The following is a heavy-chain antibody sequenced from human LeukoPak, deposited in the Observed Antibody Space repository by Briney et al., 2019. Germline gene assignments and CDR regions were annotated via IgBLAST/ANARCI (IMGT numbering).Heavy chain of an antibody. V-gene: IGHV3-33*01. CDR1: GFTFSSYG. J-gene: IGHJ4*02. CDR2: IWYDGSNK. CDR3: ARDSTQRTSSADYYDSSGYYYGPDY. D-gene: IGHD3-22*01. Sequence: GGSLRLACAASGFTFSSYGMHWVRQAPGKGLEWVAGIWYDGSNKYYADSVKGRFTICRDNSKKTLYLQMNSLRAEDTAVYYCARDSTQRTSSADYYDSSGYYYGPDYWGQGTLVAVSS.